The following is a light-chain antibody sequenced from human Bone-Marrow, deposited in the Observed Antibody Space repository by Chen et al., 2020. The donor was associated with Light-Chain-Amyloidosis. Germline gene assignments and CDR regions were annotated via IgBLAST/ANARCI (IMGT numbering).Light chain of an antibody. CDR2: LGS. Sequence: DIVMTQSPLSLPVTPGEPASISCRSSQSLLYSNGNNYLDWYLQKPGQSPQLLIYLGSNRASGVPNRFSGSGSGTDFTLKISRVEAEDVGIYYCMQVAQTPITFGQGTRLDIK. CDR3: MQVAQTPIT. V-gene: IGKV2-28*01. CDR1: QSLLYSNGNNY. J-gene: IGKJ5*01.